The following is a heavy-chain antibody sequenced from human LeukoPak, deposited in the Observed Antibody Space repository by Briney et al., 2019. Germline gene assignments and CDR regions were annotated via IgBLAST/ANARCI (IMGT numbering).Heavy chain of an antibody. Sequence: PGGSLRLSCAASGFTFNDYSMYWVRQAPGKGLEWVSGISASGGSTYYADSVKGRFTISRDNSKKTMYLQMNSLRVDDTAVYYCSLPQYHVMAVWGQGTTVTVSS. CDR2: ISASGGST. D-gene: IGHD2/OR15-2a*01. CDR1: GFTFNDYS. J-gene: IGHJ6*02. V-gene: IGHV3-23*01. CDR3: SLPQYHVMAV.